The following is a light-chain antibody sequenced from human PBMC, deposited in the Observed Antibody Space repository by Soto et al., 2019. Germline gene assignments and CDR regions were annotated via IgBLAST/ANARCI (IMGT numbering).Light chain of an antibody. CDR1: ESVSSSY. J-gene: IGKJ2*01. V-gene: IGKV3-20*01. Sequence: EIVLTQSPGTLSLSPGERATLSCRASESVSSSYLAWYQQKPGQAPRLLIYGASSRATGISDRFIGSGSGIDVTLTIRRLEPEDFAVYYCQQYGSSPMSTFGQGTKLEIK. CDR2: GAS. CDR3: QQYGSSPMST.